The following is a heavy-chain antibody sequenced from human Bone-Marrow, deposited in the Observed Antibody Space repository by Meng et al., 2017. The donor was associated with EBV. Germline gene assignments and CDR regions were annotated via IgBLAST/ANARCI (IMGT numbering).Heavy chain of an antibody. CDR1: GGSISSSSYY. Sequence: QLQLQESGPGLVKPSETLSLTCTVSGGSISSSSYYWGWIRQPPGKGLEWIGSIYYSGSTYYNPSLKSRVTISVDTSKNQFSLKLSSVTAADTAVYYCARVSVGATFFDYWGQGTLVTVSS. J-gene: IGHJ4*02. V-gene: IGHV4-39*07. CDR3: ARVSVGATFFDY. CDR2: IYYSGST. D-gene: IGHD1-26*01.